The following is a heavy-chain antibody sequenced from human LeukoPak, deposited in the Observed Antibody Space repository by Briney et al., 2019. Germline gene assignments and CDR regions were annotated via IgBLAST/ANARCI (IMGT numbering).Heavy chain of an antibody. J-gene: IGHJ3*02. Sequence: QPGGSLRLSCAASGFTFSSYAMSWVRQAPGKGQEWVSAISGSGGSTYYADSVKGRFTISRDNSKNTLYLQMNSLRAEDTAVYYCAKDQGIERFLEWSTDAFDIWGQGTMVTVSS. CDR1: GFTFSSYA. CDR2: ISGSGGST. V-gene: IGHV3-23*01. CDR3: AKDQGIERFLEWSTDAFDI. D-gene: IGHD3-3*01.